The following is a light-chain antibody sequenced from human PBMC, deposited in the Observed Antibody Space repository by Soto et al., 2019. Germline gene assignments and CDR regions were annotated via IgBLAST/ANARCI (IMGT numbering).Light chain of an antibody. J-gene: IGKJ5*01. Sequence: EIVMTQSPATLSVSPCERATLSCRASQSVSSKLAWYQQKPGQAPRLLLYGASTRATGIPARFSGSGSWTEFTLTISSLQSEDFAVYYCQQYNNWPPITFGQGTRLEIK. CDR2: GAS. CDR3: QQYNNWPPIT. V-gene: IGKV3-15*01. CDR1: QSVSSK.